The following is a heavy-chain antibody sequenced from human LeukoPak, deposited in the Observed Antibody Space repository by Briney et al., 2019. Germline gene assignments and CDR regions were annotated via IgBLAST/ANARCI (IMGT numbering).Heavy chain of an antibody. CDR3: ARGPGTTGVEAVYY. V-gene: IGHV3-48*04. D-gene: IGHD1-7*01. CDR1: GFTFSSYS. Sequence: GGSLRLSCAASGFTFSSYSMNWVRQAPGKGLEWVSYISSSSSTIYYADSVKGRFTISRDNAKNSLYLQMNSLRAEDTAVYYCARGPGTTGVEAVYYWGQGTLVTVSS. CDR2: ISSSSSTI. J-gene: IGHJ4*02.